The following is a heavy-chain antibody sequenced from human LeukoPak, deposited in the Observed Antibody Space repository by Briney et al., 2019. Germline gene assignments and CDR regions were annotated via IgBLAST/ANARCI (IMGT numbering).Heavy chain of an antibody. V-gene: IGHV4-34*01. J-gene: IGHJ6*02. CDR3: ARGVRVSSSSWYYYYYGMDV. Sequence: SETLSLTCAVYGGSFSGYYWSWIRQPPGKGLEWIGEINHSGSTNYNPSLKSRVTISVDTSKNQFSLKLSSVTAADTAVYYCARGVRVSSSSWYYYYYGMDVWGQGTTVTVSS. CDR2: INHSGST. CDR1: GGSFSGYY. D-gene: IGHD6-13*01.